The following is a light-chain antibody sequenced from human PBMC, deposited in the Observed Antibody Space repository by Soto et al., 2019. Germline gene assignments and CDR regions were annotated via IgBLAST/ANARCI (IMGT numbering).Light chain of an antibody. J-gene: IGKJ5*01. CDR2: GAS. V-gene: IGKV3-20*01. CDR1: QGVSSSY. Sequence: VVMTQSRGTLSGSPGEGVALACRASQGVSSSYLAWYKQKPGQAPRLLIYGASSRATGIPDRFSGSGSGTGFTLTISRLEPEDFALYYCQQYGSSPWTFGQGTRLEIK. CDR3: QQYGSSPWT.